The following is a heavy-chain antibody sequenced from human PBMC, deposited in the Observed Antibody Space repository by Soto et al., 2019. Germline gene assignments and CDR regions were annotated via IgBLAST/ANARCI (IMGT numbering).Heavy chain of an antibody. D-gene: IGHD3-16*02. V-gene: IGHV3-33*01. Sequence: QVQLVESGGGVVQPGRSLRLSCAASGFTFSSYGMHWVRQAPGKGLEWVAVIWYDGSNKYYADSVKGRFTISRDNSKNTLYLQMNSLRAEDTAVYYCARDSMIRFGGVIATLSSGWFDPWGQGTLVTVSS. CDR2: IWYDGSNK. CDR1: GFTFSSYG. J-gene: IGHJ5*02. CDR3: ARDSMIRFGGVIATLSSGWFDP.